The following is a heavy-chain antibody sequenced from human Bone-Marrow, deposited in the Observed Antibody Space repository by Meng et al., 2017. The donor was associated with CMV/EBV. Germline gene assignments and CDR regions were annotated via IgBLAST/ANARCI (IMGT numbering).Heavy chain of an antibody. CDR3: ARNVGYYYGMDV. CDR2: INWNGGST. J-gene: IGHJ6*02. CDR1: GFSFDDYG. Sequence: GESLKISCAASGFSFDDYGMSWVRQAPGKGLEWVSGINWNGGSTGYVDSVKGRFTISRDNAKNSLYLQMNSLRAEDTALYHCARNVGYYYGMDVWGQGTTVTVSS. V-gene: IGHV3-20*01. D-gene: IGHD1-26*01.